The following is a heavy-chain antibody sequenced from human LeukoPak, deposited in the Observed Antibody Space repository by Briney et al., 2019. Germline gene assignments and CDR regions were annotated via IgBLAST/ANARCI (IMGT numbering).Heavy chain of an antibody. D-gene: IGHD6-13*01. CDR1: GFTFSSYW. CDR2: IKQDGSEK. Sequence: GGSLRLSCAASGFTFSSYWMSWFRQAPGKGLEWVANIKQDGSEKYYVDSVKGRFTISRDNAKNSLYLQMNSLRAEDTAVYYRARDLYSGIAAAGATYYYYGMDVWGQGTTVTVSS. J-gene: IGHJ6*02. CDR3: ARDLYSGIAAAGATYYYYGMDV. V-gene: IGHV3-7*01.